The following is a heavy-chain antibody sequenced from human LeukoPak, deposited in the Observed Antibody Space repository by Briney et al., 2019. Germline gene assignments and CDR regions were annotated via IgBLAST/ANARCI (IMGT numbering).Heavy chain of an antibody. CDR3: ARVGIVGATKSAFDI. CDR2: IYYSGST. CDR1: GGSVISGSSY. D-gene: IGHD1-26*01. V-gene: IGHV4-39*07. Sequence: SETLSLTCTVSGGSVISGSSYWGWIRQPPGKGLEWIGYIYYSGSTYYNPSLKSRVTMSVDTSKNQFSLKLSSVTAADTAVYYCARVGIVGATKSAFDIWGQGTMVTVSS. J-gene: IGHJ3*02.